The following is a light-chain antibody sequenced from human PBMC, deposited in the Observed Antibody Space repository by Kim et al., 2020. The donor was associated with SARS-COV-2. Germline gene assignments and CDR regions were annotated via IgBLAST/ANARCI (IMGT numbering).Light chain of an antibody. Sequence: DIQLTQSPSFLSASVGDRVTITCRASQGIISYLAWYQQKPGKAPNLLIYAASTLQSGVPSRFSGSGSGTEFTLTISSLQPEDFATYYCQHFNAYPLTFGGGSKVDIK. CDR1: QGIISY. J-gene: IGKJ4*01. CDR2: AAS. CDR3: QHFNAYPLT. V-gene: IGKV1-9*01.